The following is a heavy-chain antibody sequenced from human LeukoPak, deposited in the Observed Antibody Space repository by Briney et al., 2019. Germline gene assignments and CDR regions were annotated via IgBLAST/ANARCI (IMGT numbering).Heavy chain of an antibody. Sequence: ASVKVSCKASGGTFSNYAIIWVRQAPGQGLEWMGWISAYNGNTNYAEEFQGRSTMTTDTSTSTAYMEMRTLRGDDTAVYYCARGGLSTRIDKWGQGTLVTVSS. V-gene: IGHV1-18*01. J-gene: IGHJ4*02. CDR1: GGTFSNYA. CDR3: ARGGLSTRIDK. D-gene: IGHD2/OR15-2a*01. CDR2: ISAYNGNT.